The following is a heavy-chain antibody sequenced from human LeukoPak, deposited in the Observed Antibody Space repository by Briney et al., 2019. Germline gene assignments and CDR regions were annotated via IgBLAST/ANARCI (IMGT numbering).Heavy chain of an antibody. J-gene: IGHJ4*02. CDR3: ARFFIVGASHFDY. V-gene: IGHV4-34*01. D-gene: IGHD1-26*01. CDR2: INHSGST. CDR1: GGSFSGYY. Sequence: SETLSLTCAVYGGSFSGYYWSWIRQPPGKGLEWIGEINHSGSTNYNPSLKSRVTISVDTSKNQFSLKLSSVTAADTAVYYCARFFIVGASHFDYWGQGTLVTVSS.